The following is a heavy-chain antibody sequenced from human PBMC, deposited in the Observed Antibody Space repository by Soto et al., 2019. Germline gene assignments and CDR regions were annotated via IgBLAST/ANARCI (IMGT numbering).Heavy chain of an antibody. CDR3: ARAPMVLSRSYFDS. D-gene: IGHD2-8*01. V-gene: IGHV4-59*01. J-gene: IGHJ4*02. CDR2: ISYSGNT. CDR1: GGSISNFY. Sequence: SETLSLTCTVSGGSISNFYWSWIRQPPGKGLEWIGYISYSGNTNYNPSLKSRVSISVDTSRNQLSLNLTSVTAADTAVYYCARAPMVLSRSYFDSWGQGTPVTVSS.